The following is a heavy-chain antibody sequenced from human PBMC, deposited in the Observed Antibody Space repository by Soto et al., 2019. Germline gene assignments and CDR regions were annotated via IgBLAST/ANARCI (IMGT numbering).Heavy chain of an antibody. V-gene: IGHV4-59*08. J-gene: IGHJ3*02. Sequence: SETLCLTCTVSGGFFSTDYWSWFRQPPGKGLEWIGYIYDSRSINYNPSLKSRVTISLDTSKNQFSLNLSSVTAADTAMYYCARPAVIAADHAFDIWGQGTMVT. CDR2: IYDSRSI. CDR1: GGFFSTDY. D-gene: IGHD6-13*01. CDR3: ARPAVIAADHAFDI.